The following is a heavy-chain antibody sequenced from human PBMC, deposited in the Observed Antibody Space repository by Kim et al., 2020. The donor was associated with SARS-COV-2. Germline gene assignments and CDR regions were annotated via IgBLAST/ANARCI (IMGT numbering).Heavy chain of an antibody. V-gene: IGHV3-13*04. CDR1: GFTFTSHD. J-gene: IGHJ2*01. CDR2: IDVDGGT. CDR3: ARELGMRGYLYFDL. D-gene: IGHD1-26*01. Sequence: GGSLRLSCAASGFTFTSHDIHWVRQGTGKGLEWVSAIDVDGGTYYADSAKGRFTISRENDKESSFLQMNSLTAADTAGYYCARELGMRGYLYFDLWGRGTMVTVSS.